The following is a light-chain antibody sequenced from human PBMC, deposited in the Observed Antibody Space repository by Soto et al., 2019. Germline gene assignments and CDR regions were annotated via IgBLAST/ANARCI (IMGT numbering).Light chain of an antibody. V-gene: IGLV2-8*01. Sequence: QSVLTQPASVSGSPGQSITISCSGSISDVGSSGPVSWYQHHPGKAPRLIIYEVVQRPSGVPDRFSGSKSGNTASLTVSGLQAADEADYFCKSYAGSNTYVFGSGTKVTVL. CDR2: EVV. CDR1: ISDVGSSGP. CDR3: KSYAGSNTYV. J-gene: IGLJ1*01.